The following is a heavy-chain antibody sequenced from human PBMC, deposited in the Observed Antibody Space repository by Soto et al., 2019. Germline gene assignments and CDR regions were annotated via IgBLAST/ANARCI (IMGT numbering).Heavy chain of an antibody. CDR3: PRDLCSIYDPVDY. Sequence: QVQLVQSGAEVKKPGSSVKVSCKASGDTFTIFAISWVRQAPGQGLEWMGGIIPTIGTTNYAQRFQGRITFTRYVSTRTAYRELSSLKSEDVAVHYCPRDLCSIYDPVDYWGQGTLATVSS. V-gene: IGHV1-69*05. D-gene: IGHD2-2*01. J-gene: IGHJ4*02. CDR1: GDTFTIFA. CDR2: IIPTIGTT.